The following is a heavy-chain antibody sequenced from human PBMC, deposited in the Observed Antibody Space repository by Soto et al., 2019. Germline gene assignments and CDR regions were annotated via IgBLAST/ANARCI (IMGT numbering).Heavy chain of an antibody. CDR1: GYTFTSYD. CDR3: ARDSPSSSSYDY. D-gene: IGHD6-6*01. CDR2: MNPNSGNT. V-gene: IGHV1-8*01. Sequence: ASVKVSCKASGYTFTSYDINWVRQATGQGLEWMGWMNPNSGNTGYAQKFQGRVTMTRNTSISTAYMELSSLRSEDTAVYYCARDSPSSSSYDYWGQGTLVTVSS. J-gene: IGHJ4*02.